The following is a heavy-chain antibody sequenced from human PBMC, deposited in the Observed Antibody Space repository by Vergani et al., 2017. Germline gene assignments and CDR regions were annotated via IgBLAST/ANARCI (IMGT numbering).Heavy chain of an antibody. J-gene: IGHJ6*02. CDR1: GFNFSSYS. CDR2: ISSSSSTL. V-gene: IGHV3-48*04. CDR3: ARVNGGGSYRYYYGMDV. Sequence: EVQLVESGGGLVQPGGSLRLSCAASGFNFSSYSMNWVRQAPGKGLEWVSYISSSSSTLYYADSVKGRFTISRDNAKNSLYLQMNSLRAEDTAVYYCARVNGGGSYRYYYGMDVWGQGTTVTVSS. D-gene: IGHD3-16*01.